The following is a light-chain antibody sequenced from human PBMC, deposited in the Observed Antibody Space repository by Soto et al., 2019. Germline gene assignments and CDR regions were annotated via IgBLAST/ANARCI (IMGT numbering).Light chain of an antibody. Sequence: QSVLTQPASVSGSPGQSITISCSGTSSDVGGYKYVSWYQQHPGKAPKLMIYEVGNRPSGVSQRFSGSKSGNTASLTIFGLQAEDEADYYCSSYTSRSTLVFGGGTQLTVL. CDR1: SSDVGGYKY. V-gene: IGLV2-14*01. CDR3: SSYTSRSTLV. CDR2: EVG. J-gene: IGLJ3*02.